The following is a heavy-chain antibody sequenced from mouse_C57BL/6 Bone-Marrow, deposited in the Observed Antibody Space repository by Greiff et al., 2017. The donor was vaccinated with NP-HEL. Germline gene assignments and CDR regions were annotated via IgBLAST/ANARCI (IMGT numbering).Heavy chain of an antibody. CDR1: GFSLTSYA. CDR2: IWTGGGT. J-gene: IGHJ1*03. Sequence: VQGVESGPGLVAPSQSLSITCTVSGFSLTSYAISWVRQPPGKGLEWLGVIWTGGGTNYNSALKSRRSISKDNSKSQVFLKMNSLQTDDTARYYCARIYYYGSSYPYGYFDVWGTGTTVTVSS. CDR3: ARIYYYGSSYPYGYFDV. D-gene: IGHD1-1*01. V-gene: IGHV2-9-1*01.